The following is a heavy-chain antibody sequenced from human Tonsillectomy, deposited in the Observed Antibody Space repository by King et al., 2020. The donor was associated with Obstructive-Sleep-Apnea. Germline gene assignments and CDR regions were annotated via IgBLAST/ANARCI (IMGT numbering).Heavy chain of an antibody. V-gene: IGHV3-30*02. D-gene: IGHD7-27*01. CDR3: AKGWGNYFDY. J-gene: IGHJ4*02. Sequence: VQLVESGGGVVQPGGSLRLSCAASGFTFINYGMHWVRQAPGKGLEWVAFIRYDGSHKYYADSVKGRFTISRDNATNTLDLQMNSLRAEDTAMYYCAKGWGNYFDYWGQGTLVTVSS. CDR2: IRYDGSHK. CDR1: GFTFINYG.